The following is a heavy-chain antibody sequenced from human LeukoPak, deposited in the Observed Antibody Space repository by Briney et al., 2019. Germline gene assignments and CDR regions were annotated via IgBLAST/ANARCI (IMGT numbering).Heavy chain of an antibody. J-gene: IGHJ6*03. CDR3: ARSHGNYYYYYYMDV. Sequence: ASVKVSCKASGYTFTSYGISWVRQAPGQGLEWMGWINPNSGGTNYAQKFQGRVTMTRDTSISTAYMELSRLRSDDTAVYYCARSHGNYYYYYYMDVWGKGTTVTVSS. CDR2: INPNSGGT. CDR1: GYTFTSYG. V-gene: IGHV1-2*02.